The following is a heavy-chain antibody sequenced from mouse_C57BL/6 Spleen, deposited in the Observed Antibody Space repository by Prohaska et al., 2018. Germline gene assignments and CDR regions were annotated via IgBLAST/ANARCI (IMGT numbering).Heavy chain of an antibody. CDR2: IHPNSGST. J-gene: IGHJ3*01. Sequence: QVQLHQPGAELVKHGASVKLSCKASGYTFTSYWMHWVKQRPGQGLDWIGMIHPNSGSTKDKEKVKSKTTLTVDKSASSANMQLSRITSEDSAVYYCARGNYGNYGGFAYWGQGTLVTVSA. CDR3: ARGNYGNYGGFAY. V-gene: IGHV1-64*01. CDR1: GYTFTSYW. D-gene: IGHD2-1*01.